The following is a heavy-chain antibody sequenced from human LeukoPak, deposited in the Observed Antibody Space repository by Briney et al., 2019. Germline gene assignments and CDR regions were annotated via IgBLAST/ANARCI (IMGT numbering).Heavy chain of an antibody. CDR3: AGGNGDYGVWFDP. V-gene: IGHV4-39*01. J-gene: IGHJ5*02. Sequence: SETLSLTCTVSGGSISSSSYYWGWIRQPPGKGREWIGSIYYSGSTYYNPSLKSRVTISVDTSKNRFSLKLSSVTAADTAVYYCAGGNGDYGVWFDPWGQGTLVTVSS. D-gene: IGHD4-17*01. CDR1: GGSISSSSYY. CDR2: IYYSGST.